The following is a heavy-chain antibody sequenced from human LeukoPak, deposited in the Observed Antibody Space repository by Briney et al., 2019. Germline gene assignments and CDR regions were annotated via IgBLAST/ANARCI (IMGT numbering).Heavy chain of an antibody. CDR1: GFTFSSYG. V-gene: IGHV3-21*01. CDR2: ISSSSSYI. D-gene: IGHD6-13*01. Sequence: GGSLRLSCAASGFTFSSYGMNWVRQAPGKGLKWVSFISSSSSYIYYADSVKGRFTISRDNAKNLLYLQMNSLRAEDTAVYYCARAPGYRNFLDYWGQGTLVTVSS. J-gene: IGHJ4*02. CDR3: ARAPGYRNFLDY.